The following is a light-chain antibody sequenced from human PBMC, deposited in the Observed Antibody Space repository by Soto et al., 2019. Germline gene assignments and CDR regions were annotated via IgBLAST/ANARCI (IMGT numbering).Light chain of an antibody. J-gene: IGKJ1*01. Sequence: EIVLTHSPGTLSLSPGEIATLSCRSIQSVTNNQLAWFRQKPGQAPRLLIWGVFNRATGIPDRFSGSGSGTDFTLTTSRLEPEDFVVFYCYHYGSTPPTFGQGTKLDIK. CDR3: YHYGSTPPT. CDR1: QSVTNNQ. CDR2: GVF. V-gene: IGKV3-20*01.